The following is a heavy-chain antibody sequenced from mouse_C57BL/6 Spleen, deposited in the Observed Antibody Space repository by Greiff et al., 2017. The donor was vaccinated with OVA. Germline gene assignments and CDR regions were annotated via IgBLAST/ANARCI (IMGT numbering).Heavy chain of an antibody. Sequence: EVQVVESGPGLVKPSQSLSLTCSVTGYSITSGYYWNWIRQFPGNKLEWMGYISYDGSNNYNPSLKNRISITRDTSKNQFFLKLNSVTTEDTATYYCARRSMLLRSFDYWGQGTTLTVSS. V-gene: IGHV3-6*01. CDR2: ISYDGSN. D-gene: IGHD1-1*01. J-gene: IGHJ2*01. CDR1: GYSITSGYY. CDR3: ARRSMLLRSFDY.